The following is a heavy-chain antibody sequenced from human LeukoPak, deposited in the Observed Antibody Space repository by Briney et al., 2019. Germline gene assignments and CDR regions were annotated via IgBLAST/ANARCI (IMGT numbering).Heavy chain of an antibody. CDR3: ARVPPYSSSPYYYYYGMDV. CDR2: MNPNSGNT. J-gene: IGHJ6*02. D-gene: IGHD6-6*01. V-gene: IGHV1-8*01. Sequence: VASVKVSCKASGYTFTSYDINWVRQATGQGLEWMGWMNPNSGNTGYAQKFQGRVTMTRNTSISTAYMELSSLRSEDTAVYYCARVPPYSSSPYYYYYGMDVWGQGTTVTVSS. CDR1: GYTFTSYD.